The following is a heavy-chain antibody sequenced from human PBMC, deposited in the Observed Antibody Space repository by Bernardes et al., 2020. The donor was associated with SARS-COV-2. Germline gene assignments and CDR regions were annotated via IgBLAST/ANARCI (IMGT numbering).Heavy chain of an antibody. CDR3: ARLTPGAKPFDY. CDR2: IYHSGST. D-gene: IGHD1-26*01. Sequence: ETLSLTCAVSGGSISSSNWWSWVRQPPGKGLEWIGEIYHSGSTNYSPSLKSRVTISVDKSKNQFSLKLSSVTAADTAVYYCARLTPGAKPFDYWGQGTLVTVSS. CDR1: GGSISSSNW. J-gene: IGHJ4*02. V-gene: IGHV4-4*02.